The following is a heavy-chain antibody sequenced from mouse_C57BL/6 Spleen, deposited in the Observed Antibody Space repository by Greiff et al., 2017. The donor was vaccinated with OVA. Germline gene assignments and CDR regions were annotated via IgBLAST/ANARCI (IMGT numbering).Heavy chain of an antibody. D-gene: IGHD4-1*01. CDR2: ISYDGSN. Sequence: EVHLVESGPGLVKPSQSLSLTCSVTGYSITSGYYWNWIRQFPGNKLEWMGYISYDGSNNYNPSLKNRISITRDTSKNQFFLKLNSVTTEDTATYYCAREDWDRTMDYWGQGTSVTVSS. CDR3: AREDWDRTMDY. CDR1: GYSITSGYY. V-gene: IGHV3-6*01. J-gene: IGHJ4*01.